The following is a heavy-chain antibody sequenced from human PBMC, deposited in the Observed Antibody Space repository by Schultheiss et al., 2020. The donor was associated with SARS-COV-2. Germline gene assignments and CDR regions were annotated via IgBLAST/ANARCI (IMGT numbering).Heavy chain of an antibody. CDR2: ISYSSSTI. Sequence: GGSLRLSCAASGFTFSDYYMSWVRQAPGKGLEWVSYISYSSSTIHHADSVKGRFTISRDNAKKSLYLQKITLRAEDTAVYYCARDYYGSGSSDYWGQGTLVTVSS. CDR3: ARDYYGSGSSDY. D-gene: IGHD3-10*01. CDR1: GFTFSDYY. J-gene: IGHJ4*02. V-gene: IGHV3-11*04.